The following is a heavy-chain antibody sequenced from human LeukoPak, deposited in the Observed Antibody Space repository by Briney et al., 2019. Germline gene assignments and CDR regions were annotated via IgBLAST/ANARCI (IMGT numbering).Heavy chain of an antibody. V-gene: IGHV3-7*01. CDR1: GFTFSRYW. CDR2: IKQDGSEK. CDR3: AREKEGYCSRTSCYLDYYYYYMDV. J-gene: IGHJ6*03. D-gene: IGHD2-2*01. Sequence: PGGSLRLSCAASGFTFSRYWMTWVRQAPGKGLEWVANIKQDGSEKYYGDSVKGRFTISRDNAKNSLYLQMNSLRAEDTAVYYCAREKEGYCSRTSCYLDYYYYYMDVWGKGTTVTISS.